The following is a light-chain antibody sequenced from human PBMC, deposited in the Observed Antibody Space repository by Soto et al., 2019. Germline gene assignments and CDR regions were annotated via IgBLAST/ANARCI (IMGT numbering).Light chain of an antibody. Sequence: EIVLTQSPGTLSLSPGEIATLSCRASQSVGSNYLAWYQQKPGQAPRLLIYGASSRATGIPDRFSGSGSGTDFTLTIRRLEPEDFAVCYCQQYGSSYPWTFGQGTKVDIK. CDR2: GAS. CDR3: QQYGSSYPWT. J-gene: IGKJ1*01. CDR1: QSVGSNY. V-gene: IGKV3-20*01.